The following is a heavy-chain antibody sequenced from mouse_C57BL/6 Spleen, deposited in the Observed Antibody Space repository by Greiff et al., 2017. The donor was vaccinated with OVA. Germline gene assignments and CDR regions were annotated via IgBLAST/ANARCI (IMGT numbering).Heavy chain of an antibody. V-gene: IGHV1-52*01. CDR1: GYTFTSYW. J-gene: IGHJ2*01. D-gene: IGHD1-1*01. CDR3: AREGSTVVAPFDY. Sequence: QVQLQQPGAELVRPGSSVKLSCKASGYTFTSYWMHWVKQRPIQGLEWIGNIDPSDSETHYNQKFKDKATLTVDKSSSTAYMQLSSLTSEDSAVYYCAREGSTVVAPFDYGGQGTTLTVSS. CDR2: IDPSDSET.